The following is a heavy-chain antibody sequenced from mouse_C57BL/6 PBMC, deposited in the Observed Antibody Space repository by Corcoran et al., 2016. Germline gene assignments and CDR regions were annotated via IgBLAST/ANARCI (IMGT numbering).Heavy chain of an antibody. CDR3: ARSKTGQAPGYYYAMDY. CDR1: GYTFTTYG. D-gene: IGHD3-2*02. Sequence: QIQLVQSGPELKKPGETVKISCKASGYTFTTYGMSWVKQAPGKGLKWMGWINTYSGVPTYADDFKGRFAFSLETSASTAYLQINNLKNEDTATYFCARSKTGQAPGYYYAMDYWGQGTSVTVSS. J-gene: IGHJ4*01. CDR2: INTYSGVP. V-gene: IGHV9-3*01.